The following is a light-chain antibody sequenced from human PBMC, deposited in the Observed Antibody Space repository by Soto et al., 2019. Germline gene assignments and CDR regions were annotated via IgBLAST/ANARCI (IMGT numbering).Light chain of an antibody. CDR3: QQYSTYSRT. CDR1: QSISNW. Sequence: DIQMTQSPSTLSASVGDRVTITCRASQSISNWLAWYQQKPGKAPKLLIQKASSLESGVPSRLSGSGSETEFTLTISSLQPDDFATYYCQQYSTYSRTFGQGTKVEVK. V-gene: IGKV1-5*03. CDR2: KAS. J-gene: IGKJ1*01.